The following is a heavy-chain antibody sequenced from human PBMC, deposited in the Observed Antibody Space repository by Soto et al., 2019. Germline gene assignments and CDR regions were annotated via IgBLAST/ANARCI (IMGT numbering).Heavy chain of an antibody. D-gene: IGHD5-12*01. V-gene: IGHV3-23*01. J-gene: IGHJ5*02. CDR3: AKDARKYSGFPYNWFDP. CDR2: ISGSGGST. CDR1: GFTFSSYA. Sequence: VQLLESGGGLVQPGGSLRLSCAASGFTFSSYAMSWVRQAPGKGLEWVSAISGSGGSTYYADSVKGRFTISRDNSKNTLYLQMNSLRAEDTAVYYCAKDARKYSGFPYNWFDPWGQGTLVTVSS.